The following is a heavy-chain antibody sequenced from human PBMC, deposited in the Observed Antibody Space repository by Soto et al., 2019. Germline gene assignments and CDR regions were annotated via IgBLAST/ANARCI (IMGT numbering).Heavy chain of an antibody. Sequence: GGSLRLSCAASGFTFSSYAMSWVRQAPGKGLEWVSAISGSGGSTYYADSVKGRFTISRDNSKNTRYLQMNSLRAEDTAVYYCAKSPLHDYGEDEDWFDPWGQGTLVTVSS. CDR1: GFTFSSYA. CDR3: AKSPLHDYGEDEDWFDP. CDR2: ISGSGGST. D-gene: IGHD4-17*01. V-gene: IGHV3-23*01. J-gene: IGHJ5*02.